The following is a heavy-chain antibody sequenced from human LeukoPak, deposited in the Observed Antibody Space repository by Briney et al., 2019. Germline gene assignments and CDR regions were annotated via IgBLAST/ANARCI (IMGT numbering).Heavy chain of an antibody. CDR2: IYTSGTI. CDR1: GNSISSGTNS. V-gene: IGHV4-61*02. CDR3: ARDLKHIVAMDV. Sequence: SETLSLTCTVSGNSISSGTNSWGWIRQPAGRPLEWIGRIYTSGTINYNPSLRSRVSISVDASKNQLSLKLSSATAADTAVYYCARDLKHIVAMDVWGKGTTVTVSS. J-gene: IGHJ6*03. D-gene: IGHD2-21*01.